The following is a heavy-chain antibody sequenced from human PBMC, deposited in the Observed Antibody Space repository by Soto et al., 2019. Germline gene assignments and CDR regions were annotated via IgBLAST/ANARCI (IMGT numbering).Heavy chain of an antibody. V-gene: IGHV1-69*01. CDR1: GGTFSSYA. CDR2: IIHIFGTA. D-gene: IGHD3-3*01. J-gene: IGHJ4*02. CDR3: ARAAKSPMGFLEWFDDY. Sequence: QVQLVQSGAEVKKPGSSVKVSCKASGGTFSSYAISWVRQAPGQGLEWMGGIIHIFGTANYAQKFQGRVTITADESTSTAYMELSSLRSEDTAVYYCARAAKSPMGFLEWFDDYWGQGTLVTVSS.